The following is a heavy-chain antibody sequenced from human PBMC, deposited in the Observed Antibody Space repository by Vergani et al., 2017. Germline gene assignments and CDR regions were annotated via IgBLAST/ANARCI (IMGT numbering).Heavy chain of an antibody. D-gene: IGHD2-8*01. Sequence: QVQLEESGGGVVQPGRSLRLSCAGSGFTLSSHAMHWVRQAPGKGLEWVAFIWYDGSKEYYADSVKGRFTISRDNSKNTLYLQMNNLRAADTAVYYCARSGYCAHGVCYMTYYYYMDVWVEGTAVTVSS. CDR3: ARSGYCAHGVCYMTYYYYMDV. CDR1: GFTLSSHA. V-gene: IGHV3-33*01. CDR2: IWYDGSKE. J-gene: IGHJ6*03.